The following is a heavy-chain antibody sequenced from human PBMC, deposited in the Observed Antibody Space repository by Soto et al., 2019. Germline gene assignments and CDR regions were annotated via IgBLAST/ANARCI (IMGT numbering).Heavy chain of an antibody. CDR3: ARVFGSGFDY. D-gene: IGHD6-19*01. Sequence: EVQLVESGGGLVQPGGSLRLSCVASGFTFSTDTMNWVRQAPGKGLEWVAHISTSGATRYYADSVKGRFTISRDNAKTSLYLQMDSLRNEDTAGYYCARVFGSGFDYWGQGTLVTVSS. V-gene: IGHV3-48*02. CDR1: GFTFSTDT. J-gene: IGHJ4*02. CDR2: ISTSGATR.